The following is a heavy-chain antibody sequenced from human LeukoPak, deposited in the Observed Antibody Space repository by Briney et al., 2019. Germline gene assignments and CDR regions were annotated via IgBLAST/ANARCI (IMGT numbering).Heavy chain of an antibody. J-gene: IGHJ4*02. CDR1: GFTFSSYG. CDR2: ISYDGSNK. CDR3: ARDGNSIAAAGKGYFDY. Sequence: GGSLRLSCAASGFTFSSYGMHWVRQAPGKGLEWVAVISYDGSNKYYADSVKGRFTISRDNSKNTLYLQMNSLRAEDTAVYYCARDGNSIAAAGKGYFDYWGQGTLVTVFS. D-gene: IGHD6-13*01. V-gene: IGHV3-30*19.